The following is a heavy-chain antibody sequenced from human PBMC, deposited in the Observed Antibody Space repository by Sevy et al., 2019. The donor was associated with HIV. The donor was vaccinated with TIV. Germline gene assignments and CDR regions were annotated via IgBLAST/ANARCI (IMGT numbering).Heavy chain of an antibody. D-gene: IGHD2-15*01. J-gene: IGHJ6*02. CDR1: GFTFSNYA. V-gene: IGHV3-23*01. CDR3: ARDGGLGYCTGGSCNRYYYYYGLDV. CDR2: ISGSGGST. Sequence: GGSLRLSCAASGFTFSNYAMNWVRQAPGKGLEWVSTISGSGGSTYYADSVKGRFTISRDNAENSLYLQMNSLRVEDTAVYYCARDGGLGYCTGGSCNRYYYYYGLDVWGQGTTVTVSS.